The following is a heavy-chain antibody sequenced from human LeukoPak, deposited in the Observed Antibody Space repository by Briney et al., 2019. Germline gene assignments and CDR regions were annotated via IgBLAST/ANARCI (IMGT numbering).Heavy chain of an antibody. J-gene: IGHJ4*02. Sequence: PGGSLRLSCAASGFTFSNAWMSWVRQAPGKGLEWVGRIKSKTDGETTDYAAPVKGRFTISRDDSKNTLYLQMNSLKTEDTAVYYCTTEVSGSKPFDYWGQGTLVTVSS. V-gene: IGHV3-15*01. CDR2: IKSKTDGETT. CDR1: GFTFSNAW. D-gene: IGHD2-8*01. CDR3: TTEVSGSKPFDY.